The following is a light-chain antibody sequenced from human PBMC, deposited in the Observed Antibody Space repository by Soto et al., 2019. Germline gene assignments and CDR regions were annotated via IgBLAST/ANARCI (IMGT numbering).Light chain of an antibody. V-gene: IGKV1-27*01. CDR1: PGINTY. CDR3: QTYNSYPFT. J-gene: IGKJ3*01. Sequence: IQMTQSQSSVSASVGDRVTITCRASPGINTYLAWYQQRPGKVPTLLISEASTLQSGVPSRFTGSGSGTDFSLVISSLHPEDVATYYCQTYNSYPFTFVPGT. CDR2: EAS.